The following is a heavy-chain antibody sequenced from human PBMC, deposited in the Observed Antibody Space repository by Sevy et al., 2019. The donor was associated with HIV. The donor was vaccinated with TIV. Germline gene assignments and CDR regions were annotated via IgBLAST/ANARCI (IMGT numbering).Heavy chain of an antibody. J-gene: IGHJ5*02. CDR3: AKVDTSGGYSKGAGDWFDP. CDR1: GFTFSSYA. V-gene: IGHV3-23*01. Sequence: GGSLRLSCAASGFTFSSYAMSWVRQAPGKGLEWVSVISGSGGSTFYAYSVRGWFTISRDNSKNTLYLQMNSLRAEDTAVYYCAKVDTSGGYSKGAGDWFDPWGQGTLVTVSS. CDR2: ISGSGGST. D-gene: IGHD6-19*01.